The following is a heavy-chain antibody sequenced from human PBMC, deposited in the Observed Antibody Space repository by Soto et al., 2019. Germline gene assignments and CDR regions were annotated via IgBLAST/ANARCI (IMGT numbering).Heavy chain of an antibody. CDR2: IYYSGST. J-gene: IGHJ4*02. CDR1: GGSLGSYY. Sequence: SETLSLTCTVSGGSLGSYYWSWIRQTPGKGLEWIGYIYYSGSTNYSPSLKSRVTISVDTSKNQFSLKLSSVTAADTAVYYCARDYGDSHFDYWGQGTLVNVS. V-gene: IGHV4-59*01. D-gene: IGHD4-17*01. CDR3: ARDYGDSHFDY.